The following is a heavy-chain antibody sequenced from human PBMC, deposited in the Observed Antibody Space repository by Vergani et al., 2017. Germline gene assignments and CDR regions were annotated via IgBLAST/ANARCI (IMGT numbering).Heavy chain of an antibody. Sequence: VQLVESGGVVVQPGGSLRLSCAASGFTFSSYGMHWVRQAPGKGLEWVAFIRYDGSNKYYADSVKGRVTISRDNSKNTLYLQMNSLRAEDTAVYYCAKDRDSSSWYPNWFDPWGQGTLVTVSS. V-gene: IGHV3-30*02. CDR2: IRYDGSNK. CDR1: GFTFSSYG. CDR3: AKDRDSSSWYPNWFDP. D-gene: IGHD6-13*01. J-gene: IGHJ5*02.